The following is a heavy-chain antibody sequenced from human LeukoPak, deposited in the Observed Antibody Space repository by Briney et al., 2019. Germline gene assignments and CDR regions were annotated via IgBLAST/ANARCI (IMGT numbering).Heavy chain of an antibody. CDR3: ARDQYYYGMDV. CDR1: GGSISSSNW. Sequence: SETLSLTCAVSGGSISSSNWWSWVRQPPGKGLEWIGEIYHSGSTNYNPSLKSRVTISVDTSKNQFSLKLSSVTAADTAVYYCARDQYYYGMDVWGQGTTVTVSS. J-gene: IGHJ6*02. CDR2: IYHSGST. V-gene: IGHV4-4*02.